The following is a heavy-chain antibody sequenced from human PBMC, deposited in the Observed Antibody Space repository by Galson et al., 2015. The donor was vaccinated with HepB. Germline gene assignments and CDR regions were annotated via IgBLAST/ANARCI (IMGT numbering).Heavy chain of an antibody. V-gene: IGHV3-30-3*01. J-gene: IGHJ6*02. CDR3: ARDGGLRAGAGGTFYYGMDV. CDR1: GFTFGTHA. D-gene: IGHD3-16*01. Sequence: SLRLSCAASGFTFGTHAMHWVRQAPGKGLEWVTTISYDGNNKYYRDSVEGRFTISRDYSENTLDLQMNSLRLEDTAVYYCARDGGLRAGAGGTFYYGMDVWGQGTTVTVSS. CDR2: ISYDGNNK.